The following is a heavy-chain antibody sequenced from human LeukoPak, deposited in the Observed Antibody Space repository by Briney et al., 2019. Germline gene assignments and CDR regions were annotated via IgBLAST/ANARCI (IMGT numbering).Heavy chain of an antibody. CDR2: ISAYNGNT. V-gene: IGHV1-18*01. CDR3: ARAGGGSSTSDWFDP. D-gene: IGHD2-2*01. CDR1: GYTFTSYG. Sequence: ASVNVSCKASGYTFTSYGISWVRQAPGQGLEWMGWISAYNGNTNYAQKLQGRVTMTTDTSTSTAYMELRSLRSDDTAVYYCARAGGGSSTSDWFDPWGEGTLVTVSS. J-gene: IGHJ5*02.